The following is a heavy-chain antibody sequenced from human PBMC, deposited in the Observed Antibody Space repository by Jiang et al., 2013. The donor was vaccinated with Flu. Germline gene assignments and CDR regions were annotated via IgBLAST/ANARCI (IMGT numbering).Heavy chain of an antibody. V-gene: IGHV4-30-4*01. CDR1: GGSISSGDYY. Sequence: SLTCTVSGGSISSGDYYWSWIRQPPGKGLEWIGYIYYSGSTYXNPSLKSRVTISVDTSKNQFSLKLSSVTAADTAVYYCARQRIGYCSGGSCSGDYWGQGTLVTVSS. J-gene: IGHJ4*02. CDR3: ARQRIGYCSGGSCSGDY. D-gene: IGHD2-15*01. CDR2: IYYSGST.